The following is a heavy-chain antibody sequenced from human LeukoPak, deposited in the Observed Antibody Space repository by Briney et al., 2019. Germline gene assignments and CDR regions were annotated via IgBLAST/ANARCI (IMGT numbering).Heavy chain of an antibody. CDR3: ARDRITVAATETSFDY. Sequence: GGSLRLSCAGSGFTFSSYNMNWVRQAPGKGLEWVSSISGSSSYIYYADSVTGRFTISRGNAKNSLYLQMNSLRAEDTAVYYCARDRITVAATETSFDYWGQGTLVTVSS. CDR2: ISGSSSYI. CDR1: GFTFSSYN. D-gene: IGHD6-19*01. J-gene: IGHJ4*02. V-gene: IGHV3-21*01.